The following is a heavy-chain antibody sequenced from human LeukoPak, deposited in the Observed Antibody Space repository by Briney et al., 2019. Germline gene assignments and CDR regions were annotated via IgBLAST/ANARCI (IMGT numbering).Heavy chain of an antibody. D-gene: IGHD6-13*01. CDR1: GFAFSSHW. Sequence: PGESLRLSCAASGFAFSSHWMNWVRQPPGKGLEWIGSIYYSGSTYYNPSLKSRVTISVDTPKNQFSLKLSSVTAADTAVYYCARRAYSSSWFDYWGQGTLVTVSS. CDR2: IYYSGST. CDR3: ARRAYSSSWFDY. V-gene: IGHV4-39*01. J-gene: IGHJ5*01.